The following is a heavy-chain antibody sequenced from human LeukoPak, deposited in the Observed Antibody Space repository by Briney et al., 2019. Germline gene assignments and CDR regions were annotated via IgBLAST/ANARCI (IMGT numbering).Heavy chain of an antibody. D-gene: IGHD2-15*01. J-gene: IGHJ3*02. CDR3: ARASVVGSAFDI. CDR1: GGSFSGYY. Sequence: SSETLSLTCAVYGGSFSGYYWSWIRQPPGKGLEWIGEINHSGSTNYNPSLKSRVTISVDTSKNQFSLKLSSVTAADTAVYYCARASVVGSAFDIWGQGTMVTVSS. CDR2: INHSGST. V-gene: IGHV4-34*01.